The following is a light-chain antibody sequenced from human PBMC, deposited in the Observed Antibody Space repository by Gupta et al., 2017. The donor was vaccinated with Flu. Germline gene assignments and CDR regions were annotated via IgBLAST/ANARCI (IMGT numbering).Light chain of an antibody. CDR1: QRIATF. V-gene: IGKV1-39*01. CDR2: DAS. J-gene: IGKJ1*01. CDR3: QQSYSVPWT. Sequence: GDRVTITCRASQRIATFLKWYQQKPGEAPKLLIFDASSLQTGGPSRFSGRGSGTDFALSISSLQPEDFATYYCQQSYSVPWTFGQGTRVE.